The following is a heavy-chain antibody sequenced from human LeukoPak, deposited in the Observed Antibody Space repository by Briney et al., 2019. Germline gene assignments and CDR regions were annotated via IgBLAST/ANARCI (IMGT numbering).Heavy chain of an antibody. CDR1: GFTFSSYS. V-gene: IGHV3-21*06. CDR3: GRDRNKLRYFDGPLAY. CDR2: ISSSSSYI. J-gene: IGHJ4*02. D-gene: IGHD3-9*01. Sequence: GGSLRLSCAASGFTFSSYSMNWVRQAPGKGLEWVSSISSSSSYIYYADSVKGRFTISRDNAKNSLYLQMNSLRAEDTAVYYWGRDRNKLRYFDGPLAYWAQEPLVTVP.